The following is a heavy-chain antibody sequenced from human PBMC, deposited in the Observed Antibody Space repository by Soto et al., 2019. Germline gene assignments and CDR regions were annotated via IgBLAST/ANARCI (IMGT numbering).Heavy chain of an antibody. V-gene: IGHV1-18*04. Sequence: ASVNVSCKASGYTFTSYGISWVRQAPGQGLEWMGWISAYNGNTNYAQKLQGRVTMTTDTSTSTAYMELRSLRSDGTAVYYCARVGGPDDYDSSGYPTTEGAFDIWGQGTMVTVSS. J-gene: IGHJ3*02. CDR3: ARVGGPDDYDSSGYPTTEGAFDI. CDR2: ISAYNGNT. CDR1: GYTFTSYG. D-gene: IGHD3-22*01.